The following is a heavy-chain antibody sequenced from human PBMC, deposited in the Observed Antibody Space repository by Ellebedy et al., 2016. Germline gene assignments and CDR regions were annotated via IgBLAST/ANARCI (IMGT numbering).Heavy chain of an antibody. D-gene: IGHD6-19*01. CDR3: ARGYSNGWYHDN. CDR1: GGTFNTYG. Sequence: ASVKVSCKASGGTFNTYGINWVRQAPGESLEWMGWIAAGDGVTKYSQKFQGRVTFARDKSAATAYMELSGLRSEDTAIYYCARGYSNGWYHDNWGQGTLVTVSS. CDR2: IAAGDGVT. J-gene: IGHJ4*02. V-gene: IGHV1-3*01.